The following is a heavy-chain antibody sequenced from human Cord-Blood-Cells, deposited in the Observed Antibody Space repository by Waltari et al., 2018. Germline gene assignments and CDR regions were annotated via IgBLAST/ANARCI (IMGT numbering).Heavy chain of an antibody. CDR2: LYYSVST. V-gene: IGHV4-59*11. D-gene: IGHD3-10*01. CDR1: GGSIRSHY. Sequence: QVQLQESGPGLVKPSETLSLTCTVSGGSIRSHYGSWIRQPPGKGLEGIGYLYYSVSTNYNPSLKSRLTISSAPSKTQFSLMLSSVTAADTAVYSWARARLGSADAFDIWGKVTMVTVSS. CDR3: ARARLGSADAFDI. J-gene: IGHJ3*02.